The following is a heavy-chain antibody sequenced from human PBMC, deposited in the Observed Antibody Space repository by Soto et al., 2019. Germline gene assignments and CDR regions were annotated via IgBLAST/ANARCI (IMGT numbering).Heavy chain of an antibody. D-gene: IGHD6-13*01. V-gene: IGHV4-30-4*01. CDR3: ARRELVLESAAADYFDY. Sequence: QVQLQESGPGLVKPSQTLSLTCTVSGGSISSGDYYWSWIRQPPGKGLEWIGYIYYSGSTYYNPSLKSRVTISVDTSKNQFSLKLSSVTAADTAVYYCARRELVLESAAADYFDYWGQGTLVTVSS. CDR1: GGSISSGDYY. CDR2: IYYSGST. J-gene: IGHJ4*02.